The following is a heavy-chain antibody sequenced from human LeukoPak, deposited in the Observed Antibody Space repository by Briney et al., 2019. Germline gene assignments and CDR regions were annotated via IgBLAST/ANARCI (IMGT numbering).Heavy chain of an antibody. J-gene: IGHJ6*03. CDR2: IKQDGSEK. CDR1: GFTFSSYW. V-gene: IGHV3-7*01. CDR3: AREGWGFYGSGSNPSMDYYYYYMDV. Sequence: GGSLRLSCAASGFTFSSYWMSWARQAPGKGLEWVANIKQDGSEKYYADSVKGRFTISRDNAKNSLYLQMNSLRAEDTAVYYCAREGWGFYGSGSNPSMDYYYYYMDVWGKGTTVTVSS. D-gene: IGHD3-10*01.